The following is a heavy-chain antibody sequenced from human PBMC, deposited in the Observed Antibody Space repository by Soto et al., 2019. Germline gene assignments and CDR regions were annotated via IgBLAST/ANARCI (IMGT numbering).Heavy chain of an antibody. CDR3: ARLPDYGDYGYFDL. CDR2: IYSGGST. Sequence: EVQLVESGGGLVQPGGSLRLSCAASGFTVSSNYMSWVRQAPGKGLEWVSVIYSGGSTYYADSVKGRFTISRHNSKNTLYLQMNRLRAEDTAVYYCARLPDYGDYGYFDLWGRGTLVTVSS. V-gene: IGHV3-53*04. D-gene: IGHD4-17*01. CDR1: GFTVSSNY. J-gene: IGHJ2*01.